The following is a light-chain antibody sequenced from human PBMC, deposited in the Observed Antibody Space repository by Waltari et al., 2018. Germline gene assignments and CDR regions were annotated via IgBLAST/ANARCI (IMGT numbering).Light chain of an antibody. CDR3: QQRSDWMYT. V-gene: IGKV3D-11*01. J-gene: IGKJ2*01. CDR1: QGVSSY. CDR2: DAS. Sequence: EIVLTQSQATLYLSPGERAALSCRAIQGVSSYLAWYQQKPGQAPRLLIYDASNRATGIPARFSGSGPGTDFTLTISNLEPEDFAVYYCQQRSDWMYTFGQGTKLEI.